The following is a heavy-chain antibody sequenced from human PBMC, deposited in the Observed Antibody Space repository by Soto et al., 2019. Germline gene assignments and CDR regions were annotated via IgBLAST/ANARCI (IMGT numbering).Heavy chain of an antibody. Sequence: SETLSLTCTVSGGSISSGGYYWSWIRQHPGKGLEWIGYIYYSGSTYYNPSLKSRVTISVDTSKNQFSLKLSSVTAADTAVYYCARDFWSCYVYWCQGTLVTVSS. J-gene: IGHJ4*02. V-gene: IGHV4-31*03. CDR2: IYYSGST. CDR1: GGSISSGGYY. D-gene: IGHD3-3*01. CDR3: ARDFWSCYVY.